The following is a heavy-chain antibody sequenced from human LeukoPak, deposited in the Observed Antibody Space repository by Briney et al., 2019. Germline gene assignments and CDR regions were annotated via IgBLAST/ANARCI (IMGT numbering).Heavy chain of an antibody. D-gene: IGHD2-21*01. CDR3: VRDVWGDRDGFFEY. Sequence: GGSLRLSCAASGITFTNAWMHWVRQAPGKGLLWVSRINIDGRSASYAPSVTGRFTMSRDNAKNTVYLQMSSLRAEDTAVYYCVRDVWGDRDGFFEYWGQGTLVTVSS. CDR2: INIDGRSA. J-gene: IGHJ4*02. CDR1: GITFTNAW. V-gene: IGHV3-74*01.